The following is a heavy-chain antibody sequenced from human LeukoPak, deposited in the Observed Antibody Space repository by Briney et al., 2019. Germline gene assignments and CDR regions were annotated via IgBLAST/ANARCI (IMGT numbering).Heavy chain of an antibody. J-gene: IGHJ4*02. CDR1: GFTISTYA. V-gene: IGHV3-23*01. Sequence: GGSLRLSCAASGFTISTYAMDWVRQTPGKGLAWASRINYSGGSTYYADSVKGRFTISRDNSKNTVYLQMNSLRAEDTAVYYCAKQAWWSGYFYFLPFDYWGQGTLVTVSS. D-gene: IGHD3-3*01. CDR3: AKQAWWSGYFYFLPFDY. CDR2: INYSGGST.